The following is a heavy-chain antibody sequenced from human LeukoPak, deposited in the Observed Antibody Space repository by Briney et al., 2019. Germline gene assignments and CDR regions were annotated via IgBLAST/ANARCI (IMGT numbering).Heavy chain of an antibody. Sequence: GGSLRLSCAASGFTFSSYAMSWVRQAPGKGLEWVSAISGSGGSTYYADSVKGQFTISRDNSKNMLYLQMNSLRAEDTAVYYCAKDQDRIAVAGTDYWGQGTLVTVSS. CDR1: GFTFSSYA. D-gene: IGHD6-19*01. CDR3: AKDQDRIAVAGTDY. V-gene: IGHV3-23*01. CDR2: ISGSGGST. J-gene: IGHJ4*02.